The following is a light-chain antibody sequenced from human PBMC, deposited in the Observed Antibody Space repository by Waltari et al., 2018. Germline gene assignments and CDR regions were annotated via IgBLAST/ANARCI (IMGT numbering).Light chain of an antibody. V-gene: IGKV3-20*01. Sequence: EVVLTQSPGTLSLSPGERATLSCRASQSIYSSHLAWYQQKPGQGPRLLIYGASTRATGVPDRFSGGGSGSGTDFTLTITRLEPDDFAVYYCQQLGRSPTTFGQGTKLEIE. CDR1: QSIYSSH. CDR3: QQLGRSPTT. CDR2: GAS. J-gene: IGKJ2*01.